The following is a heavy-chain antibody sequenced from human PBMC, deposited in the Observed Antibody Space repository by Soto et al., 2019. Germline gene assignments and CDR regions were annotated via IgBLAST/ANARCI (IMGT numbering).Heavy chain of an antibody. D-gene: IGHD1-1*01. CDR1: GYTFTGYY. J-gene: IGHJ3*02. CDR2: INPNSGGT. Sequence: GASVKVSCKASGYTFTGYYMHWVRHAPGQGLEWMGWINPNSGGTNYAQKFQGWVTMTRDTSISTAYMELSRLRSDDTAVYYCARVRKKGLPGTTGTTFCDSWGQGTMVTVAS. V-gene: IGHV1-2*04. CDR3: ARVRKKGLPGTTGTTFCDS.